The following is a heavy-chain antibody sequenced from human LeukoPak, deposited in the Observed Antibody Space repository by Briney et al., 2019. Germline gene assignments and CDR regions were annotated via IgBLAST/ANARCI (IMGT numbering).Heavy chain of an antibody. CDR1: GFTVSGNY. V-gene: IGHV3-23*01. D-gene: IGHD3-22*01. CDR3: AKDRGRYYDSSGYYWGYYFDS. J-gene: IGHJ4*02. CDR2: ISGSGGST. Sequence: GGSLRLSCEASGFTVSGNYMNWVRQAPGKGLEWVSAISGSGGSTFYADSVKGRFTISRDNSKNTLYLQMSSLRAEDTAVYYCAKDRGRYYDSSGYYWGYYFDSWGQGILVTVST.